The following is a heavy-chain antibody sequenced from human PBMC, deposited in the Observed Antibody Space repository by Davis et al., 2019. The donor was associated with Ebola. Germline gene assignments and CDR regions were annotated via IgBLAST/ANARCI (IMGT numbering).Heavy chain of an antibody. J-gene: IGHJ6*02. D-gene: IGHD3-10*01. CDR3: AREGSLLSFGELFVARWGMDV. CDR2: ISIYNGIT. Sequence: AASVKVSCKASGYTFSSSGFSWVRQAPGQGLEWMGWISIYNGITNYAQKFQGRVTMTTDTSTSTAYMELRSLRSDDTAVYYCAREGSLLSFGELFVARWGMDVWGQGTTVTVSS. CDR1: GYTFSSSG. V-gene: IGHV1-18*04.